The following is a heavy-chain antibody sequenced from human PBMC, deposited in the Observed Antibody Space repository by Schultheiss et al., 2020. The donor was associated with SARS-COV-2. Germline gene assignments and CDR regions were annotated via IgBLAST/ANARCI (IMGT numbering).Heavy chain of an antibody. CDR3: AKKGSSGWYGKYYFDY. V-gene: IGHV3-21*05. CDR2: ISSSSSYT. D-gene: IGHD6-19*01. J-gene: IGHJ4*02. CDR1: GFTFSSYS. Sequence: GESLKISCAASGFTFSSYSMNWVRQAPGKGLEWVSYISSSSSYTNYADSVKGRFTISRDNSKNTLYLQMNSLRAEDTAVYYCAKKGSSGWYGKYYFDYWGQGTLVTVSS.